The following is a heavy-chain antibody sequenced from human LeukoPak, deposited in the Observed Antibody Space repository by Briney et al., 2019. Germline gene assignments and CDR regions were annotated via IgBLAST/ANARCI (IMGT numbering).Heavy chain of an antibody. CDR3: ARIPSSGWYAPLHYYYYMDV. Sequence: SETLSLTCTVSGASISNYYWSWIRQPPGKGLEWIGNIYYSGSTTYNPSLKSRVTISVDTSKNQFSLKLKSVTAADTAVYYCARIPSSGWYAPLHYYYYMDVWGKGTTVTVSS. CDR1: GASISNYY. J-gene: IGHJ6*03. CDR2: IYYSGST. V-gene: IGHV4-59*12. D-gene: IGHD6-19*01.